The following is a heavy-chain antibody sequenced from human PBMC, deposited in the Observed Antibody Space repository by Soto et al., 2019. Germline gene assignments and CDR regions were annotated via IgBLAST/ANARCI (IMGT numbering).Heavy chain of an antibody. CDR2: ISSSGDYI. CDR3: AHATYNWNLEI. CDR1: GGKFIRSG. J-gene: IGHJ4*02. Sequence: AAVRSSCARPGGKFIRSGMNRDRQAPGKGLEWGSYISSSGDYIYYANSVQGRFTSSRDHARNSLYLQMNPLGDDDTPLYFCAHATYNWNLEIRAQGTQVTVHS. V-gene: IGHV3-21*05. D-gene: IGHD1-20*01.